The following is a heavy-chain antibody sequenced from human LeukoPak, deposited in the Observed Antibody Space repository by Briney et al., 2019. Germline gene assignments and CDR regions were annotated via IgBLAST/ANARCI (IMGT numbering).Heavy chain of an antibody. CDR2: IYYSGST. Sequence: SETLSLTCTVSGGSISSSSYYWGWIRQPPGKGLEWIGSIYYSGSTYYNPSLKSRVTISVDTSKNQFSLKLSSVTAADTAVYYCARGPITMVRGSQTTNWFDPWGQGTLVTVSS. CDR3: ARGPITMVRGSQTTNWFDP. D-gene: IGHD3-10*01. V-gene: IGHV4-39*01. J-gene: IGHJ5*02. CDR1: GGSISSSSYY.